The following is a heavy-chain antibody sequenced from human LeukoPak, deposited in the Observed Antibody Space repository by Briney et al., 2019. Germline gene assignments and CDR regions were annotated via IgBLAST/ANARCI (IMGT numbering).Heavy chain of an antibody. CDR2: INPNSGDT. D-gene: IGHD4-17*01. Sequence: ASVKVSCKASGYIFTGYYMHWVRQAPGQGLEWMGWINPNSGDTNYAQKFQGRVTMTRDTSISTAYMELSRLRSDDTAVYYCARDGRGYGDYYFDLDYWGQGTLVTVSS. CDR1: GYIFTGYY. V-gene: IGHV1-2*02. J-gene: IGHJ4*02. CDR3: ARDGRGYGDYYFDLDY.